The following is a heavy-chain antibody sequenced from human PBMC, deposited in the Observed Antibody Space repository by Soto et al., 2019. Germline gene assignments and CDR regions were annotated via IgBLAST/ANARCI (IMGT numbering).Heavy chain of an antibody. CDR2: ISAYNGNT. V-gene: IGHV1-18*01. CDR1: GYTFTSYG. CDR3: ARAGYGGYNPLPSDP. D-gene: IGHD5-12*01. Sequence: GASVKVSCKASGYTFTSYGISWVRQAPGQGLEWMGWISAYNGNTNYAQKLQGRVTMTTDTSTSTAYMELRSLRSDDTAVYYCARAGYGGYNPLPSDPWGQGTLVTVSS. J-gene: IGHJ5*02.